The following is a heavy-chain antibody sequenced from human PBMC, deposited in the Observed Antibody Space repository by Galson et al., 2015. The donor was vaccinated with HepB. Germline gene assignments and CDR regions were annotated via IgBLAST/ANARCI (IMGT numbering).Heavy chain of an antibody. V-gene: IGHV3-48*02. J-gene: IGHJ4*02. CDR2: ISSRSSTI. D-gene: IGHD1-26*01. CDR3: ASGNSGSYSDYFDY. CDR1: GFTFSSYN. Sequence: LRLSCAASGFTFSSYNMNWVRQAPGKGLEWVSYISSRSSTIYYADSVKGRFTISRDNAKNSLYLQMNSLRDEDTAVYYCASGNSGSYSDYFDYWGQGTLVTVSS.